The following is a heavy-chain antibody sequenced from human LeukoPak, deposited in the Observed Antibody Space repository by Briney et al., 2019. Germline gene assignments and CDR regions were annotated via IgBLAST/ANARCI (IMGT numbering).Heavy chain of an antibody. Sequence: GGSLRLSCAASGFTFSSYGMHWVRQAPGKGLEWVAFIRYDGSNKYYADSVKGRFTISRDNSKNTLYLQMNSLRAEDTAVYYCAKDRAQEYDRSDYSGRHDHWGQGTLVTVSS. D-gene: IGHD3-22*01. CDR3: AKDRAQEYDRSDYSGRHDH. CDR2: IRYDGSNK. CDR1: GFTFSSYG. J-gene: IGHJ4*02. V-gene: IGHV3-30*02.